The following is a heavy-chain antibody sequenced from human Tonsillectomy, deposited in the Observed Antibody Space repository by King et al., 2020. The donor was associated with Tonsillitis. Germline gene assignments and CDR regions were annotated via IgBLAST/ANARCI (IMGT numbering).Heavy chain of an antibody. Sequence: VQLVESGAELKKPGASVKVSCKASGYTFTGYYMHWVRQAPGQGLEWMGWINPNTGGTKYAQKFQGRVTMTRDTSISTAYMELSRLRYDDTAVYYCARDFIMSNAFAIWGQGTMVTASS. V-gene: IGHV1-2*02. J-gene: IGHJ3*02. CDR1: GYTFTGYY. D-gene: IGHD3-10*01. CDR3: ARDFIMSNAFAI. CDR2: INPNTGGT.